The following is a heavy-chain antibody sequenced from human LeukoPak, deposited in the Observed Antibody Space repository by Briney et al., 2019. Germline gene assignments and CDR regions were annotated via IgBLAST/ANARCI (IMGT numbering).Heavy chain of an antibody. D-gene: IGHD1-26*01. CDR2: MYTSGNT. J-gene: IGHJ4*02. CDR1: GASISSNY. CDR3: ANGANSGSYFED. Sequence: PPETLSLTCTASGASISSNYWSWIRQPAGKGLEWIGRMYTSGNTHYSPSLKSRVTMSVDTSKNQFSLNLTSVTAADTAVYYCANGANSGSYFEDWGQGTLVTVSS. V-gene: IGHV4-4*07.